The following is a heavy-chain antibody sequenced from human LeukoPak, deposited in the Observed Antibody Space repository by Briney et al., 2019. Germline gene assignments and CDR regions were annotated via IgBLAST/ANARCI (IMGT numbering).Heavy chain of an antibody. CDR3: ARESTTVTSRSYFDY. D-gene: IGHD4-17*01. CDR1: GFTFSSYW. CDR2: IKQDGSEK. J-gene: IGHJ4*02. Sequence: GGSLRLSCAASGFTFSSYWMSWVRQAPGKGLEWVANIKQDGSEKYYVDSVMGRFTISRDNAKNSLYLQMNSLRAEDTAVYYCARESTTVTSRSYFDYWGQGTLVTVSS. V-gene: IGHV3-7*03.